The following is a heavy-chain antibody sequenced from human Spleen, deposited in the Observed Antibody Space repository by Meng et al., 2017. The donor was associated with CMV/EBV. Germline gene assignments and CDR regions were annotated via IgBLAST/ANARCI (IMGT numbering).Heavy chain of an antibody. J-gene: IGHJ6*02. CDR3: ARDSAIGYYYYYGMDV. CDR1: GFTFSSYS. V-gene: IGHV3-21*01. Sequence: GGSLRLSCAASGFTFSSYSMNWVRQAPGKGLEWVSSISSSSSYIYYADSVKGRFTISRDNAKNSLYLQMNSLRAEDTAVYYCARDSAIGYYYYYGMDVWGQGTTVTVS. CDR2: ISSSSSYI. D-gene: IGHD3-22*01.